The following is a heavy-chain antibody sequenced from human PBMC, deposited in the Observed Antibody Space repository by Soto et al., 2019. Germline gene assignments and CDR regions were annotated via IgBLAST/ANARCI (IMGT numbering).Heavy chain of an antibody. Sequence: PGGSLRLSCGASGCTFNSHGMHWVRQGQGKGREWVAVISYEGSNNFYAESVKGRFTISRDNSKNTLYLQMNSLRREDTAVYYCARGAEYQLLSRDYFYGMDVWGQGTTVTVSS. CDR3: ARGAEYQLLSRDYFYGMDV. D-gene: IGHD2-2*01. J-gene: IGHJ6*02. CDR1: GCTFNSHG. CDR2: ISYEGSNN. V-gene: IGHV3-30*03.